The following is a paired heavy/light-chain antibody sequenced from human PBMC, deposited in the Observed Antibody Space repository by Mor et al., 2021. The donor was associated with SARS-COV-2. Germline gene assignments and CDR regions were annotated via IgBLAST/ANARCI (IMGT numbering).Light chain of an antibody. CDR1: NIGSKS. J-gene: IGLJ2*01. CDR3: QVRDSSSDSVV. CDR2: DDS. Sequence: SYVLTQPPSVSVAPGQTARITCGGNNIGSKSVHWYQQRPGQAPVLVVYDDSDRPSGIPERFSGSNSGNTATLAISRVEAGDEADYFCQVRDSSSDSVVFGGGTKLTVL. V-gene: IGLV3-21*02.
Heavy chain of an antibody. V-gene: IGHV4-59*08. CDR1: GGSISRYY. J-gene: IGHJ3*02. D-gene: IGHD5-18*01. CDR3: ARGYSYDPLIDAFDI. Sequence: QVQLQESGPGLVKPSETLSLTCTVSGGSISRYYRSWFRQPPGKGLEWIGNIYYRGSTNYNPSLKSRISISADTSKNQFSLRLSSVTAADTAVYYCARGYSYDPLIDAFDIWGQGTMVTVSS. CDR2: IYYRGST.